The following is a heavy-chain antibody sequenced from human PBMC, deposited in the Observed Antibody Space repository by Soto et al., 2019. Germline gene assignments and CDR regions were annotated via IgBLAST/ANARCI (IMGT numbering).Heavy chain of an antibody. Sequence: GSLRLSCAASGFTVSSNYMSWVRQAPGKGLEWVSVIYSGGSTYYADSVKGRFTISRHNSKNTLYLQMNSLRAEDTAVYYCARGTTIFYYYSYMDVWGKGTTVTVSS. CDR1: GFTVSSNY. J-gene: IGHJ6*03. D-gene: IGHD3-9*01. CDR3: ARGTTIFYYYSYMDV. V-gene: IGHV3-53*04. CDR2: IYSGGST.